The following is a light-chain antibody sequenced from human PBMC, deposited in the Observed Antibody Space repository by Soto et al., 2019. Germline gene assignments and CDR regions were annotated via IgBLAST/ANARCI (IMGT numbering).Light chain of an antibody. CDR1: QSVRSC. CDR2: DAF. CDR3: QQRSSCSST. V-gene: IGKV3-11*01. J-gene: IGKJ4*01. Sequence: DIVLTQSPVTLSLSPGERATISCRASQSVRSCLAWYQQKPGKAPRLLIYDAFKWDSGVPARLSGSGSGTDFTLTISSLEPEDFAVYYCQQRSSCSSTFGEGTKVEIK.